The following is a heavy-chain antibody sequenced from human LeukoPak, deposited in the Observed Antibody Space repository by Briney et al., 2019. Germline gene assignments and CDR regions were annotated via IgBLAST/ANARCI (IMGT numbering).Heavy chain of an antibody. J-gene: IGHJ2*01. Sequence: ASVKVSCKASGYTFTSYDINWVRQATGQGLEWMGWMNPNSGNTGYAQKFQGRVTMTRNTSISTAYMELSSLRSEDTAVYYCASGPWGYKDFDLWGRGTLVTVSS. CDR2: MNPNSGNT. V-gene: IGHV1-8*01. CDR3: ASGPWGYKDFDL. CDR1: GYTFTSYD. D-gene: IGHD5-24*01.